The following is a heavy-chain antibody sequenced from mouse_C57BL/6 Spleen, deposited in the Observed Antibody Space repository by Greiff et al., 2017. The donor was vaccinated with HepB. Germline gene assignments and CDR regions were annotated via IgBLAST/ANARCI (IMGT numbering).Heavy chain of an antibody. CDR3: ALITTVVAEAMDY. CDR2: ISSGGSYT. J-gene: IGHJ4*01. V-gene: IGHV5-6*01. Sequence: EVQLVESGGDLVKPGGSLKLSCAASGFTFSSYGMSWVRQTPDKRLEWVATISSGGSYTYYPDSVKGRFTISRDNAKNTLYLQMSSLKSEDTAMYYCALITTVVAEAMDYWGQGTSVTVSS. D-gene: IGHD1-1*01. CDR1: GFTFSSYG.